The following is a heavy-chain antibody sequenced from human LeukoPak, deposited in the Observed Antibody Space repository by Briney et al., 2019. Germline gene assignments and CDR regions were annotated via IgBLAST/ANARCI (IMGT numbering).Heavy chain of an antibody. V-gene: IGHV3-30*18. D-gene: IGHD2-15*01. CDR1: GFTFSSYG. CDR3: AKDKGRGYRAFYFYYYYGMDV. J-gene: IGHJ6*02. Sequence: QPGGSLRLSCAASGFTFSSYGMHWVRQAPGKGLEWGAVISYDVSNKYYADSVKGRFTISRDNSKNTLYLQMNSLRAEDTAMYYCAKDKGRGYRAFYFYYYYGMDVWGQGTTVTVSS. CDR2: ISYDVSNK.